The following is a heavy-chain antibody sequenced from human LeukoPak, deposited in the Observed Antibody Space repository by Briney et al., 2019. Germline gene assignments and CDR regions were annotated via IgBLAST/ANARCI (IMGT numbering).Heavy chain of an antibody. CDR1: GGSFSGYY. CDR3: ARPSRSISTAGAFDI. Sequence: SETLSLTCAVYGGSFSGYYWSWIRQPPGKGLEWLGEINHSESTNYNPSLKSRVTISVDTSKNQFSLKLNSLTAADTAVYYCARPSRSISTAGAFDIWGQGTMVTVSS. D-gene: IGHD3-10*01. J-gene: IGHJ3*02. V-gene: IGHV4-34*01. CDR2: INHSEST.